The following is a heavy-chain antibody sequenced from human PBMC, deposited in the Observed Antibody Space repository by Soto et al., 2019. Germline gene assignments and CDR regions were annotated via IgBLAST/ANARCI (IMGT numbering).Heavy chain of an antibody. D-gene: IGHD6-6*01. Sequence: SETLCLTVAVSGGSISTINWWTWVRQPPGKGLDWIGEIYQTGSTSYNPSLESRVTISIDKSKNQFSLKLRSVTAADTAVYYCARVSSSSAFGMDVWGQGTTVTVSS. CDR1: GGSISTINW. J-gene: IGHJ6*02. CDR3: ARVSSSSAFGMDV. V-gene: IGHV4-4*02. CDR2: IYQTGST.